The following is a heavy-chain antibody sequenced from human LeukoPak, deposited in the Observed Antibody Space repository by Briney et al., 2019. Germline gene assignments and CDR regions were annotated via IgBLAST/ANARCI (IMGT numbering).Heavy chain of an antibody. V-gene: IGHV1-2*02. J-gene: IGHJ4*02. CDR2: INPNDGDT. CDR3: ARANFLYCSSSTCLFDY. CDR1: GYTFTDYY. Sequence: PSLKVSSKPSGYTFTDYYMHWVRQAPGQGFESMGWINPNDGDTNYAQKFQGRVTMTRDTSISPAHMEVSRLRSDDTAVYYCARANFLYCSSSTCLFDYWGQGTLVTVSS. D-gene: IGHD2-2*01.